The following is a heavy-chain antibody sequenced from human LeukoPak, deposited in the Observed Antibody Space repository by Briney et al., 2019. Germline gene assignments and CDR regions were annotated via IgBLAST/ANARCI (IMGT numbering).Heavy chain of an antibody. CDR3: AKLSMAIWGAFDY. CDR1: EFTFSNYG. V-gene: IGHV3-23*01. Sequence: GGSLRLSCAASEFTFSNYGMSGVRQAPGKGLEGVSGISGGGGGTYYADSAKGRCTISRDNSQNTLSLQMNSLRTEDTALYYCAKLSMAIWGAFDYWGQGTLVTVSS. CDR2: ISGGGGGT. J-gene: IGHJ4*02. D-gene: IGHD2/OR15-2a*01.